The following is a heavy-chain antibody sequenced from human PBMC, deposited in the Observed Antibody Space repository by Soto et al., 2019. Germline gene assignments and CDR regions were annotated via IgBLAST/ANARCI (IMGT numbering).Heavy chain of an antibody. J-gene: IGHJ3*02. Sequence: SETLSLTCAVSGGSISSGGYSWSWIRQPPGKGLEWIGYIYHSGSTYYNPSLKSQVTISVDRSKNQFSLKLSSVTAADTAVYYCARVVIAHDAFDIWGQGTMVTVSS. CDR3: ARVVIAHDAFDI. V-gene: IGHV4-30-2*01. CDR2: IYHSGST. D-gene: IGHD3-22*01. CDR1: GGSISSGGYS.